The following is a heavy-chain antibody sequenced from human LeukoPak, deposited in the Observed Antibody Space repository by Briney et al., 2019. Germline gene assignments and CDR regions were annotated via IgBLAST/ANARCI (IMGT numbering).Heavy chain of an antibody. CDR2: ISSSSYI. CDR1: GFTFSCYS. Sequence: PGGSLRLSCAASGFTFSCYSMNWVRQAPGKGLEWVSSISSSSYIYYADSVKGRFTIFRDNAKNSLYLQMNSLRAEDTAVYYCARDYYDSSALKGGYWGQGTLVTVSS. J-gene: IGHJ4*02. CDR3: ARDYYDSSALKGGY. D-gene: IGHD3-22*01. V-gene: IGHV3-21*01.